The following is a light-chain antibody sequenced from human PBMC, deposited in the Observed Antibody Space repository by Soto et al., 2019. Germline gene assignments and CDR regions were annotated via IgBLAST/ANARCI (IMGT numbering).Light chain of an antibody. CDR2: DVT. V-gene: IGLV2-14*03. J-gene: IGLJ2*01. Sequence: QSALTQPASVSGSPGQSITISCTGTSSDVGAYNYVSWYQQHPGKAPKVIIYDVTKRPSGVSDRFSGSKSGNTASLTISGLQIEDEADYYCSSYTSGKTREFGGGTKLTVL. CDR1: SSDVGAYNY. CDR3: SSYTSGKTRE.